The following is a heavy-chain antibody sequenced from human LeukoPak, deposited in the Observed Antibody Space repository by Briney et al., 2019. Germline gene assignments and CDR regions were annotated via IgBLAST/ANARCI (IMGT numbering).Heavy chain of an antibody. CDR2: IYSDNT. CDR1: GFTVSSNS. CDR3: ARGYSGSWLSFDY. J-gene: IGHJ4*02. Sequence: GGSLRLSCTVSGFTVSSNSMSWVRQAPGKGLEWVSFIYSDNTHYSDSVKGRFTISRDNSKNTLYPQMNSLRAEDTAVYYCARGYSGSWLSFDYWGQGTLVTVSS. D-gene: IGHD1-26*01. V-gene: IGHV3-53*01.